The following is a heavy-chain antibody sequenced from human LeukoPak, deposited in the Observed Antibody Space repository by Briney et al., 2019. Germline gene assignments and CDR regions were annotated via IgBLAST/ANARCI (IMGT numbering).Heavy chain of an antibody. J-gene: IGHJ4*02. CDR1: GGSISSYY. D-gene: IGHD5-18*01. Sequence: SETLSLTCTVSGGSISSYYWNWIRQPPGKGLEWIGYIYYSGSTNYNPSLKSRVTISVDKSKNQFSLKLSSVTAADTAVYYCARDIRGYSDYWGQGTLVTVSS. CDR3: ARDIRGYSDY. V-gene: IGHV4-59*12. CDR2: IYYSGST.